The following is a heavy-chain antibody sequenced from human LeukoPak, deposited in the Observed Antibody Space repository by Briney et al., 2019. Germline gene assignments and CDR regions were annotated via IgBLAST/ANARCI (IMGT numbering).Heavy chain of an antibody. CDR2: IYHSGST. J-gene: IGHJ5*02. Sequence: SQTLSLTCAVSGGSISSGGYSWSWIRQPPGKGLEWIGYIYHSGSTYYNPSLKSRVTISVDRSKNQFSLKLSSVTAADTAVYYCARGRPFYDSSGYRFDPWGQGTLVTVSS. D-gene: IGHD3-22*01. CDR3: ARGRPFYDSSGYRFDP. CDR1: GGSISSGGYS. V-gene: IGHV4-30-2*01.